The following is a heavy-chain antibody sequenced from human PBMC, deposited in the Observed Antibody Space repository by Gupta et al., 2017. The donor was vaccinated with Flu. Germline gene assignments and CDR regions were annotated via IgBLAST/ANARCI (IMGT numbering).Heavy chain of an antibody. CDR3: AKDMVNTDMWYFGD. V-gene: IGHV3-9*01. CDR1: GVNFADFS. CDR2: ITGNSENI. D-gene: IGHD4-23*01. Sequence: VQSVESVGAVVQPVGTMSLASTASGVNFADFSMHWVLLVPGRGLEWVAEITGNSENIAYADSVKGRFTISRDNAKTSLYLQVKTLSVEDTAIYYCAKDMVNTDMWYFGDWGQGTLVTVSS. J-gene: IGHJ4*02.